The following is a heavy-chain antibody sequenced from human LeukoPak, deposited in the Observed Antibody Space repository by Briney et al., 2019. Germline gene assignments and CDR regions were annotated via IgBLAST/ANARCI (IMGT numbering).Heavy chain of an antibody. CDR3: ARDPGGSYPYYFDY. CDR1: GFTFSSYG. V-gene: IGHV3-33*01. J-gene: IGHJ4*02. CDR2: IWYDGSNK. Sequence: GGSLRLSCAASGFTFSSYGMHWVRQAPGKGLEWVAVIWYDGSNKYYADSVKGRFTISRDNSKNTLYLQMNGLRAEDTAVYYCARDPGGSYPYYFDYWGQGTLVTVSS. D-gene: IGHD1-26*01.